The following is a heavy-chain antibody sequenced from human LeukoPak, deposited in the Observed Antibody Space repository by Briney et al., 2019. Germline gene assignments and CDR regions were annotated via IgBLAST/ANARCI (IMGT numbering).Heavy chain of an antibody. Sequence: SETLSLTCAVYGGSFSGYYWSWIRQPPGKGLEWIGEINHSGSTNYNPSLKSRVTISVDTSKNQFSLKLSSVSAADTAVYYCARPVPSRLGWFDPWGQGTLVTVSS. CDR3: ARPVPSRLGWFDP. CDR2: INHSGST. CDR1: GGSFSGYY. J-gene: IGHJ5*02. D-gene: IGHD1-1*01. V-gene: IGHV4-34*01.